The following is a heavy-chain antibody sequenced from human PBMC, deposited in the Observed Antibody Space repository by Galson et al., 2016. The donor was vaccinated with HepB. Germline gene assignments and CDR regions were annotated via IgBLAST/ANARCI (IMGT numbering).Heavy chain of an antibody. V-gene: IGHV1-69*13. J-gene: IGHJ6*02. CDR3: ARDSSPYSGSYYDYYHYYFYGMDV. Sequence: SVKVSCKASGGTFSNYLINWVRQAPGQGLEWMGGIIPMFGTTSYAHKFQGRVSITADESTTTAFMELSSLRFEDTALYYCARDSSPYSGSYYDYYHYYFYGMDVWGQGTTVTVSS. CDR1: GGTFSNYL. D-gene: IGHD3-10*01. CDR2: IIPMFGTT.